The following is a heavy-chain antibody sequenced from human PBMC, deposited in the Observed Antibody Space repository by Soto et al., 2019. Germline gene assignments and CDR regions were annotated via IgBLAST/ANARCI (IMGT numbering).Heavy chain of an antibody. J-gene: IGHJ4*02. Sequence: ASVKVSCKASGYTFTSYGISWVRQAPGQGLEWMGWISAYNGNTNYAQKLQGRVTMTTDTSTSTAYMELRSLRSDDTAVYYCARLDYGDHWYYFDYWGQGTLVTVSS. V-gene: IGHV1-18*01. CDR3: ARLDYGDHWYYFDY. D-gene: IGHD4-17*01. CDR2: ISAYNGNT. CDR1: GYTFTSYG.